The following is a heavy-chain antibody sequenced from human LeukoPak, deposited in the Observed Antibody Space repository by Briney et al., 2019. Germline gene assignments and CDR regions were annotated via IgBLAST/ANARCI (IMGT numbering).Heavy chain of an antibody. CDR1: GFTFSNFW. D-gene: IGHD3-10*01. CDR2: INTDESST. CDR3: AKSDKSLWHAFDI. V-gene: IGHV3-74*01. J-gene: IGHJ3*02. Sequence: PGRSLRLSCAASGFTFSNFWMHWVRQSPGKGLVWVSLINTDESSTIYADSVKGRFTISRDTAKNTLYLEMNRLRADDTAVYYCAKSDKSLWHAFDIWGQGTMVTVSS.